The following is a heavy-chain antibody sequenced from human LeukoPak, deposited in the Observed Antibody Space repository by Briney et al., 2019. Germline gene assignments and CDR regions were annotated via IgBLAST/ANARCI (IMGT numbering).Heavy chain of an antibody. CDR3: TTRGGDTLMRTEAFDY. Sequence: ASVKVSYKASGYTFTDYYIHLVRQAPGQGLEWMGRMNPDSGGTNYAQKFKGRVTMTRDTSINTAYMDLRRLTSDDTAIYYCTTRGGDTLMRTEAFDYWGLGTLVTVSS. CDR2: MNPDSGGT. J-gene: IGHJ4*02. V-gene: IGHV1-2*02. D-gene: IGHD3-16*01. CDR1: GYTFTDYY.